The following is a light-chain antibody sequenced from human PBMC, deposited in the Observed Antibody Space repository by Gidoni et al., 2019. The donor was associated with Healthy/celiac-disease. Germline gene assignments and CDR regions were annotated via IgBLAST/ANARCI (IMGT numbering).Light chain of an antibody. CDR1: SSNIGSNT. V-gene: IGLV1-44*01. Sequence: QSVLTQPPSASCTPGQRVTSSCSGSSSNIGSNTVNWYQQLPGTAPKLLIYSNNQRPSGVPDRFSGSKSGTSAYRAISGLQSEDEADYYCAAWDDSLNGVVFGGGTKLTVL. CDR3: AAWDDSLNGVV. CDR2: SNN. J-gene: IGLJ2*01.